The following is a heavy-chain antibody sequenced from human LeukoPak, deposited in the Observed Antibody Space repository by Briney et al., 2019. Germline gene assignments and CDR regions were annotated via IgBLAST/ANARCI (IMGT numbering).Heavy chain of an antibody. J-gene: IGHJ6*02. V-gene: IGHV1-24*01. Sequence: ASVKVSCKVSGYTLTELSMHWVRQAPGKGLEWMGGFDPEDGETIYAQKFQGRVTMTEDTSTDTAYMELSSLRSEDTAVYYCAKYRRFLEWEDTYYYYYYGVDVWGQGTTVTVSS. CDR3: AKYRRFLEWEDTYYYYYYGVDV. D-gene: IGHD3-3*01. CDR2: FDPEDGET. CDR1: GYTLTELS.